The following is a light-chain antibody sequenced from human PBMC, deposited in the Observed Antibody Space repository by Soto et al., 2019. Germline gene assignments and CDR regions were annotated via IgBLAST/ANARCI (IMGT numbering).Light chain of an antibody. CDR3: QTWCTGILWV. Sequence: QLVLTQSPSASASLGASVKLTCTLSSGHSSYAIAWHQQQPEKGPRYLMKLNSDGSHSKGDGIPDRCSGSSSGAERYLTISSLQSEDEADYYCQTWCTGILWVFGGGTKLTV. CDR2: LNSDGSH. V-gene: IGLV4-69*01. J-gene: IGLJ3*02. CDR1: SGHSSYA.